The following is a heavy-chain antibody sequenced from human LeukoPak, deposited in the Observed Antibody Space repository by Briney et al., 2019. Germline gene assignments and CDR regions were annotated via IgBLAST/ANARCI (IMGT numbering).Heavy chain of an antibody. J-gene: IGHJ4*02. CDR1: GFAFNNYA. CDR3: AKGGRDSRPYYFDF. D-gene: IGHD3-10*01. Sequence: PGGSLRLSCAASGFAFNNYAMSWVRQAPGKGLEWVSAITGSGGDTYHSDSVKGRFTISRDNSRNTLYLQMNSLRAEDTAVYYCAKGGRDSRPYYFDFWGQEILVTVSS. CDR2: ITGSGGDT. V-gene: IGHV3-23*01.